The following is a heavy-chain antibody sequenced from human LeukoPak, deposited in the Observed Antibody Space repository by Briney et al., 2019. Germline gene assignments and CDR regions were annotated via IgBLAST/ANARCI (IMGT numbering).Heavy chain of an antibody. CDR1: GFTISSYY. D-gene: IGHD6-13*01. J-gene: IGHJ4*02. CDR2: IYHSGNT. V-gene: IGHV3-53*01. CDR3: AKDPPTSYSSSWYEYYFDY. Sequence: GGSLRLSCAASGFTISSYYMAWVRQAPGKGLEWVSVIYHSGNTDYADSVKGRFTISRDNSKNTVYLQMSSLRAEDTAVYYCAKDPPTSYSSSWYEYYFDYWGQGTLVTVSS.